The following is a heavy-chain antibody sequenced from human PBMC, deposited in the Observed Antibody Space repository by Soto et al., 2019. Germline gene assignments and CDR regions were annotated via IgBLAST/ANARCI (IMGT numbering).Heavy chain of an antibody. Sequence: GGSLRLSCAASGFTFSSYSMNWVRQAPGKGLEWVSYISSSSSTIYYADSVKGRFTISRDNAKNPLYLQMNSLRDEDTAVYYCASFFSSSSPAYYYYGMDVWGQGTTVTVSS. D-gene: IGHD6-6*01. CDR3: ASFFSSSSPAYYYYGMDV. CDR1: GFTFSSYS. J-gene: IGHJ6*02. CDR2: ISSSSSTI. V-gene: IGHV3-48*02.